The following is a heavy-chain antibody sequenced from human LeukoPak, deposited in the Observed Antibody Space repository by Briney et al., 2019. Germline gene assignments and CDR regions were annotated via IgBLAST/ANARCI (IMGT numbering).Heavy chain of an antibody. CDR1: GYTFTGYY. CDR2: INTNSGGT. J-gene: IGHJ4*02. D-gene: IGHD3-3*01. V-gene: IGHV1-2*02. Sequence: ASVKVSCKASGYTFTGYYMHWVRQSPGQGLEWMGWINTNSGGTSYAQKFQGRVTRTRDTSISTAYMELSSLRSDDTAVYYCAREVFGRGFDYWGQGTLVTVSS. CDR3: AREVFGRGFDY.